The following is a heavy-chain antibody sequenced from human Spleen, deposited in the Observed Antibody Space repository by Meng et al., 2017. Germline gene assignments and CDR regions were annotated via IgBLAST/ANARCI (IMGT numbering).Heavy chain of an antibody. Sequence: QVHFHEWAAGLLRHAASLSPTRASDVGSCNGYDWSWIRQPPGKGLEWIGEINHSGSTNYNPSLESRATISVDTSQNNLSLKLSSVTAADSAVYYCARGPTTMAHDFDYWGQGTLVTVSS. CDR2: INHSGST. J-gene: IGHJ4*02. CDR1: VGSCNGYD. D-gene: IGHD4-11*01. V-gene: IGHV4-34*01. CDR3: ARGPTTMAHDFDY.